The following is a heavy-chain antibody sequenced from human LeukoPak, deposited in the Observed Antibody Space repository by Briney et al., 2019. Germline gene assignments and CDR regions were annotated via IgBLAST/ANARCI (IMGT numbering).Heavy chain of an antibody. V-gene: IGHV3-30*04. CDR1: GFTFSSYA. CDR2: ISYDGRNK. CDR3: ARVTGGRVPTISYYYYGLDV. D-gene: IGHD5-12*01. J-gene: IGHJ6*02. Sequence: GGSLRLSCAASGFTFSSYAMHWVRQAPGKGLEWVAVISYDGRNKYYADSVKGRFTISRDNSKNTLYLQMNSLRAEDTAVYYCARVTGGRVPTISYYYYGLDVWGQGTTVTVSS.